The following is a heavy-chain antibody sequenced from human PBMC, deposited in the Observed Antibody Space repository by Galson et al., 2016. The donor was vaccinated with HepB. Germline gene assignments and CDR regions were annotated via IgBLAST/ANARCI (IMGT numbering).Heavy chain of an antibody. Sequence: SLRLSCAASGFTFSSYGMHWVRQAPGKGLEWVAVIWYDGSNKYYADSVKGRFTISRDHSKNTLYLQRNSLRAEDTAVYYCARAGFYSSSWAGFDYWGQGTLVTVSS. J-gene: IGHJ4*02. CDR2: IWYDGSNK. D-gene: IGHD6-13*01. CDR3: ARAGFYSSSWAGFDY. CDR1: GFTFSSYG. V-gene: IGHV3-33*01.